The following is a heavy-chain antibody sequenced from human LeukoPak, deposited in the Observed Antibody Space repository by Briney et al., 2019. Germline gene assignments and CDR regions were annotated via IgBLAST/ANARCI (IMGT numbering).Heavy chain of an antibody. D-gene: IGHD6-13*01. CDR3: ARDQGSPYYGMDV. CDR2: IYYSGST. J-gene: IGHJ6*02. Sequence: PSETLSLTCTVSGGSISSYYWSWIRQPPGKGLEWIGYIYYSGSTNYNPSLKSRVTISVDTSKSQFSLKLSSVTAADTAVYYCARDQGSPYYGMDVWGQGTTVTVSS. V-gene: IGHV4-59*01. CDR1: GGSISSYY.